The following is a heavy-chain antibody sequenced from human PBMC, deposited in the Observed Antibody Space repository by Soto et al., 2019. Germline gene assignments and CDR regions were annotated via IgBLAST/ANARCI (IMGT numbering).Heavy chain of an antibody. CDR1: GGTFSSYA. J-gene: IGHJ6*01. CDR2: IIPIFGTA. Sequence: QVQLVQSGAEVKKPGSSVKVSCKASGGTFSSYAISWVRQAPGQGLEWMGGIIPIFGTANHAQKFQGRVTITAEESTSTAYMELSSLISEDTEVYYCARSLQVQKRLLWFGDGYDYDGMDVWGQATTVTVSS. D-gene: IGHD3-10*01. V-gene: IGHV1-69*01. CDR3: ARSLQVQKRLLWFGDGYDYDGMDV.